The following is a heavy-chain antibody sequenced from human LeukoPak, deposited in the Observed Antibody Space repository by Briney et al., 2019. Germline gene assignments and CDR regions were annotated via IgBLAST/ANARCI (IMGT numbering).Heavy chain of an antibody. CDR2: INHSGST. J-gene: IGHJ4*02. CDR3: ARGSRYYDGISK. CDR1: GGSFGSYY. V-gene: IGHV4-34*01. D-gene: IGHD3-22*01. Sequence: SETLSLTCAVYGGSFGSYYWTWIRQPPGKGLEWIGEINHSGSTYYNSSLKSRVTISIDTSKNQFFLQLSSVTAADTAVYYCARGSRYYDGISKWGQGTLVTVSS.